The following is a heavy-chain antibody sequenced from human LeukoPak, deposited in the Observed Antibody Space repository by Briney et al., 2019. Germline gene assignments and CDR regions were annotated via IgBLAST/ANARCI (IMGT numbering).Heavy chain of an antibody. CDR2: VNRDGSST. Sequence: GGSLRLSCAASGFTFSDYWMHWVRQAPGKGLVWVSRVNRDGSSTSYADSVKGRFTVSRDNAKNMLSLQMNSLRAEDTAVYYCARDRSISAAGDTYWGQGTLVTVSS. J-gene: IGHJ4*02. CDR3: ARDRSISAAGDTY. D-gene: IGHD6-13*01. CDR1: GFTFSDYW. V-gene: IGHV3-74*01.